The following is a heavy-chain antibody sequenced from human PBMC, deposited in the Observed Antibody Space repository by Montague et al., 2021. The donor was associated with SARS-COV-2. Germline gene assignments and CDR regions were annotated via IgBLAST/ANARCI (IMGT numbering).Heavy chain of an antibody. J-gene: IGHJ6*02. CDR1: GFTFGSYA. D-gene: IGHD5-12*01. Sequence: SRSLSFAASGFTFGSYAMHWVRQAPGKGLEWVAVISYDGSNKYYVDSVKGRFTISRDNSKNTLYLQMNSLRAEDTAVYYCARDWDGYDLDYGMDVWGQGTTVTVSS. V-gene: IGHV3-30*04. CDR3: ARDWDGYDLDYGMDV. CDR2: ISYDGSNK.